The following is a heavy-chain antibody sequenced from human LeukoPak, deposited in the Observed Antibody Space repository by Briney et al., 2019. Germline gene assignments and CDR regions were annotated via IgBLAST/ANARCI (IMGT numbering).Heavy chain of an antibody. CDR1: GFTFSSYS. Sequence: GGSLRLSCAASGFTFSSYSMNWVRQAPGKGLEWVSYISSSSSTIYYADSVKGRFTISRDNAKNSLYLQMNSLRDEDTAVYYCARVDIVVVPAAKVSYYYGMGVWGQGTTVTVSS. CDR2: ISSSSSTI. D-gene: IGHD2-2*01. CDR3: ARVDIVVVPAAKVSYYYGMGV. V-gene: IGHV3-48*02. J-gene: IGHJ6*02.